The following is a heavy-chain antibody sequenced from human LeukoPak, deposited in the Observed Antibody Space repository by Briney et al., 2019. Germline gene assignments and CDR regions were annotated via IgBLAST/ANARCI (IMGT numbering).Heavy chain of an antibody. CDR2: IYSDGRT. Sequence: PGGSLRLSCAASGFTVSNKYMTWVRQAPGKGLEWVSLIYSDGRTYYADSVKGRFTISRDNSKNTLYLQMNSLRAEDTAVYYCAKGDPMVRGTEWFYYYYYMDVWGKGTTVTVSS. CDR3: AKGDPMVRGTEWFYYYYYMDV. V-gene: IGHV3-53*01. J-gene: IGHJ6*03. D-gene: IGHD3-10*01. CDR1: GFTVSNKY.